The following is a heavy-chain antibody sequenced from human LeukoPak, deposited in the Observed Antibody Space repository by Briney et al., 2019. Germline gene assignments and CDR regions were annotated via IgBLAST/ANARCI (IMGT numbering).Heavy chain of an antibody. CDR3: TTEGLGLLELLRPHAFDI. CDR1: GFTFSNAW. Sequence: GGSLRLSCAASGFTFSNAWMSWVRQAPGKGLGWVGRIKSKTDGGTTDYAAPVKGRFTISRDDSKNTLYLQMNSLKTEDTAVYYCTTEGLGLLELLRPHAFDIWGQGTMVTVSS. J-gene: IGHJ3*02. V-gene: IGHV3-15*01. D-gene: IGHD1-7*01. CDR2: IKSKTDGGTT.